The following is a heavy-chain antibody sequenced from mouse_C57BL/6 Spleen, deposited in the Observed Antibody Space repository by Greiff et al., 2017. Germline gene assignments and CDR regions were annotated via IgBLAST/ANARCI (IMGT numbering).Heavy chain of an antibody. CDR3: ARYGNGYFDY. CDR1: GYTFTDYY. CDR2: IYPGSGNT. D-gene: IGHD2-1*01. V-gene: IGHV1-76*01. J-gene: IGHJ2*01. Sequence: QVQLQQSGAELVRPGASVKLSCKASGYTFTDYYINWVKQRPGQGLEWIARIYPGSGNTYYNEKFKGKATLTAEKSSSTAYMQLSSLTSEDSAVYVCARYGNGYFDYWGQGTTLTVSS.